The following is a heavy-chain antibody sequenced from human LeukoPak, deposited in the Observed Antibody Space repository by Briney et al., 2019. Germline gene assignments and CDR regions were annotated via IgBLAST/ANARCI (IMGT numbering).Heavy chain of an antibody. J-gene: IGHJ4*02. Sequence: GGSLRLSCAASGFPFSSYAMSWVRQAPGKGLEWVSAISGSGGSTFYADSVRGRFNISRDFSKNTLYPHIHSLSREDACVYFCAKDRPPTMVRGPWDRWGQETVVTVSS. CDR2: ISGSGGST. V-gene: IGHV3-23*01. CDR1: GFPFSSYA. CDR3: AKDRPPTMVRGPWDR. D-gene: IGHD3-10*01.